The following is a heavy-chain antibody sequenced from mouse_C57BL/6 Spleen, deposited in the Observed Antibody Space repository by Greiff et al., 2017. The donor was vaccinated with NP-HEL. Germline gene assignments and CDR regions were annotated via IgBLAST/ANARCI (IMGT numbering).Heavy chain of an antibody. V-gene: IGHV1-59*01. CDR1: GYTFTSYW. D-gene: IGHD2-5*01. CDR2: IDPSDSYT. Sequence: QVQLKQPGAELVRPGTSVKLSCKASGYTFTSYWMHWVKQRPGQGLEWIGVIDPSDSYTNYNQKFKGKATLTVDTSSSTAYMQLSSLTSEDSAVYYCARERYSNYGYFDVWGTGTTVTVSS. CDR3: ARERYSNYGYFDV. J-gene: IGHJ1*03.